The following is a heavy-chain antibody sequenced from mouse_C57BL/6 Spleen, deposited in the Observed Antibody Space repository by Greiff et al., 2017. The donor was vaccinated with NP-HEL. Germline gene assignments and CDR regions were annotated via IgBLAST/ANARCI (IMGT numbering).Heavy chain of an antibody. D-gene: IGHD2-4*01. Sequence: EVQGVESGGGLVKPGGSLKLSCAASGFTFSSYAMSWVRQTPEKRLEWVATISDGGSYTYYPDNVKGRFTISRDNAKNNLYLQMSHLKSEDTAMYYCARRGDYDFAYWGQGTLVTVSA. J-gene: IGHJ3*01. CDR2: ISDGGSYT. V-gene: IGHV5-4*01. CDR1: GFTFSSYA. CDR3: ARRGDYDFAY.